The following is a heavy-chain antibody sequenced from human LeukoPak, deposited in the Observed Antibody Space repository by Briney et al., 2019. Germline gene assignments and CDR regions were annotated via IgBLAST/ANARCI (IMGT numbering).Heavy chain of an antibody. CDR2: INYGGTT. CDR3: ARYVVYGSGKYYFDY. Sequence: PSETLSLTCTASGGTISNSNYYWSRHPQPPGKELEWIASINYGGTTYYNPSLKSRITISVDTSKNQFSLRLSSVTAADTAVYLCARYVVYGSGKYYFDYWGQGCLVTVSS. D-gene: IGHD3-10*01. V-gene: IGHV4-39*01. J-gene: IGHJ4*02. CDR1: GGTISNSNYY.